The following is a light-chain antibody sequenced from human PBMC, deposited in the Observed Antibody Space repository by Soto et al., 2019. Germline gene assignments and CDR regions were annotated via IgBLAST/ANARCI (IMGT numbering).Light chain of an antibody. CDR3: QQYGSSPRT. CDR1: QSVSSNY. J-gene: IGKJ3*01. Sequence: EIVLTQSPGTLSLSPGERATLSCRASQSVSSNYLAWYQQKPGQAPSLLIYGASSRATGIPDRFSGSGSGTDFTLTISRLEREDSAVYYCQQYGSSPRTFGPGTKVDIK. V-gene: IGKV3-20*01. CDR2: GAS.